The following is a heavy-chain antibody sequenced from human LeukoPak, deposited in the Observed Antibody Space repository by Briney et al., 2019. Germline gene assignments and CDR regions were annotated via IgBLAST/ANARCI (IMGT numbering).Heavy chain of an antibody. CDR2: VYYSGST. D-gene: IGHD3-10*01. J-gene: IGHJ3*02. V-gene: IGHV4-59*12. CDR3: ARSDGYGLVGI. CDR1: GGSISRYY. Sequence: PSETLSLTCTFSGGSISRYYWSWIRQPQGKGLEWIGYVYYSGSTNYNPSLKSRVTISVDTSKNQFSLKLSSVTAADTAVYYCARSDGYGLVGIWGQGTMVTVSS.